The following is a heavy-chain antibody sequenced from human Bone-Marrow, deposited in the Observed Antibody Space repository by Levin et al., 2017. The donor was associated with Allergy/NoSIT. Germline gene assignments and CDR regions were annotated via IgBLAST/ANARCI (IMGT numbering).Heavy chain of an antibody. CDR3: ARLSGLSIVGPKDWCFDL. Sequence: GESLKISCKGSGYSFTSYYIGWVRQMPGKGLEWMGIIYPGDSDTTYSPSFQGQVTISADKSISTAYLQWSSLKASDTAVYYCARLSGLSIVGPKDWCFDLWGRGTLVTVSS. CDR1: GYSFTSYY. J-gene: IGHJ2*01. CDR2: IYPGDSDT. D-gene: IGHD1-26*01. V-gene: IGHV5-51*01.